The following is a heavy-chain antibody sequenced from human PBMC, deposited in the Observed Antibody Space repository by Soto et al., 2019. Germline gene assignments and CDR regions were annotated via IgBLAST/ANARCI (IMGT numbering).Heavy chain of an antibody. CDR3: ARDGLYCGGDCYHYWYFDL. CDR1: GYNFINYA. CDR2: INAGNGNT. Sequence: ASVKVSCKASGYNFINYAMHWVRQAPGQRLEWMGWINAGNGNTKYSQKFKGRVTITRDTSASTAYMELSSLRSEDTAVYYCARDGLYCGGDCYHYWYFDLWGRGSLVTVSS. J-gene: IGHJ2*01. D-gene: IGHD2-21*02. V-gene: IGHV1-3*01.